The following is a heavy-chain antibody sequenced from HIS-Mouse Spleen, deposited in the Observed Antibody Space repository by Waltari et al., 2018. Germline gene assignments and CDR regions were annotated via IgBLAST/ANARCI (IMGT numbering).Heavy chain of an antibody. CDR2: IDYSGST. V-gene: IGHV4-59*01. CDR1: GGSISSYY. CDR3: ARGGWELLYWYFDL. Sequence: QVQLQEPGPGLVTPSETLSLTCTGSGGSISSYYWRCLRQPPGKGLEWIGYIDYSGSTNYNPSLKSRVTISVDTSKNQFSLKLGSGTAADTAVYYCARGGWELLYWYFDLWGRGTLVTVSS. J-gene: IGHJ2*01. D-gene: IGHD1-26*01.